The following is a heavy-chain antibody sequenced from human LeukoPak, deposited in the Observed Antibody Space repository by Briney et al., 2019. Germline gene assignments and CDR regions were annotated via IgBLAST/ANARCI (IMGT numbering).Heavy chain of an antibody. CDR2: ISGSGGST. CDR1: GFTSSSYA. D-gene: IGHD4-17*01. V-gene: IGHV3-23*01. J-gene: IGHJ2*01. CDR3: AKSLTTVTTGGWYFDL. Sequence: GGSLRLSCAASGFTSSSYAMSWVRQAPGKGLEWVSAISGSGGSTYCADSVKGRFTISRDNSKNTLYPQMNSLRAEDTAVYYCAKSLTTVTTGGWYFDLWGRGTLVTVSS.